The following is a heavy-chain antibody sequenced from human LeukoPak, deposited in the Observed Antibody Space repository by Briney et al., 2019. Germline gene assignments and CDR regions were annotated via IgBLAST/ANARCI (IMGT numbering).Heavy chain of an antibody. CDR1: GFTFSTYN. CDR2: ISNSSSYI. CDR3: ARDGTGAAGLIDY. J-gene: IGHJ4*02. D-gene: IGHD6-13*01. Sequence: GGSLRLSCAASGFTFSTYNMNWVRQAPGKGLQWVSSISNSSSYIYYADSVKGRFTISRDNAKNSLYLQMNSLRAEDTAVYYCARDGTGAAGLIDYWGQGTLVTVSS. V-gene: IGHV3-21*01.